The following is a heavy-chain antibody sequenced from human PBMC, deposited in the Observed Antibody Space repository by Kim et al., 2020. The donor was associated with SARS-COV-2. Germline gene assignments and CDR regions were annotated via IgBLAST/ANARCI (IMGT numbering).Heavy chain of an antibody. D-gene: IGHD6-13*01. CDR2: GSKK. J-gene: IGHJ4*02. V-gene: IGHV3-7*03. CDR3: AKQQLFGY. Sequence: GSKKYYLNAVNGRFTISRDNAKNSVYLQMNSLRAEDTAVYYCAKQQLFGYWGQGTLVTVSA.